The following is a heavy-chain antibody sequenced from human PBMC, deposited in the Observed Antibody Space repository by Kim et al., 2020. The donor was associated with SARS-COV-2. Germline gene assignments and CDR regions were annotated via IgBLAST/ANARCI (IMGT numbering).Heavy chain of an antibody. J-gene: IGHJ6*03. CDR3: ARLGWGYSSSWFGYYYYMDV. CDR1: GYTLTSYD. V-gene: IGHV1-8*01. CDR2: MNPNSGNT. Sequence: ASVKVSCKASGYTLTSYDINGVRQATGQGLEWMGLMNPNSGNTGYAQKFQGRVTMTRNTSISTAYMELSSLGSEETAVYYCARLGWGYSSSWFGYYYYMDVWGKGTTVTVSS. D-gene: IGHD6-13*01.